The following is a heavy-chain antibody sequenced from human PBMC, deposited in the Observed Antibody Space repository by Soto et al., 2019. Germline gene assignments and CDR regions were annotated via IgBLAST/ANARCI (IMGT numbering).Heavy chain of an antibody. CDR2: IYYSGST. J-gene: IGHJ4*02. CDR3: ARVGTSMGATCVSY. CDR1: GGSISIGGYY. Sequence: TLSLTCTVSGGSISIGGYYWSWIRHHPGKGLEWIGYIYYSGSTYYNPSLKSRVTISVDTSKNQFSLKLSSVTAADTAVYYCARVGTSMGATCVSYWGQGTLVIVSS. V-gene: IGHV4-31*03. D-gene: IGHD1-26*01.